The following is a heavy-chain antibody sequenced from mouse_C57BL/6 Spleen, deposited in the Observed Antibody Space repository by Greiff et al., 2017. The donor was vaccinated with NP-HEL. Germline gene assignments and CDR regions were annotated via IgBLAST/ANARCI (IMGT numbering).Heavy chain of an antibody. Sequence: VQLKESGAELVKPGASVKLSCTASGFNIKDYYMHWVKQRTEQGLEWIGRIDPEDGETKYAPKFQGKATITADTSSNTAYLQLSSLTSEDTAVYYCARSDGSSYDYFDYWGQGTTRTVSS. V-gene: IGHV14-2*01. CDR3: ARSDGSSYDYFDY. D-gene: IGHD1-1*01. CDR2: IDPEDGET. J-gene: IGHJ2*01. CDR1: GFNIKDYY.